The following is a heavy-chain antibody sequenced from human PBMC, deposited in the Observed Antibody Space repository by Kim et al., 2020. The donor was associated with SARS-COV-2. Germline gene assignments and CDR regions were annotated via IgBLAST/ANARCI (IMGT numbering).Heavy chain of an antibody. Sequence: YARGNPNYNPSLQSGVTMSVDTAKNQFSLKMSSVTGADTAVYYCSRDYADWGQGILVTVSS. CDR3: SRDYAD. J-gene: IGHJ4*02. CDR2: YARGNP. V-gene: IGHV4-4*07. D-gene: IGHD3-16*01.